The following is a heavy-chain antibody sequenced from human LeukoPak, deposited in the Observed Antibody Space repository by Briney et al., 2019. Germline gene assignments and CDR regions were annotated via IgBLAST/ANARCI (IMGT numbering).Heavy chain of an antibody. Sequence: ASVKVSCKTSGYSFTTFSIAWVRQAPGQGLEWMGWINANNGETHYAQKFHDRVTMTTDTWTNTAYMELRGLKSDDSAMYYCSRDSTSGAVVDFNYWGQGTLVTVSS. D-gene: IGHD3-16*01. CDR3: SRDSTSGAVVDFNY. V-gene: IGHV1-18*01. CDR1: GYSFTTFS. CDR2: INANNGET. J-gene: IGHJ4*02.